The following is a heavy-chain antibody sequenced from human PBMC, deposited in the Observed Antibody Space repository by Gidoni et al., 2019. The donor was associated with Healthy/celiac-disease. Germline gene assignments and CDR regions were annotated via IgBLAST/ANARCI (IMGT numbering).Heavy chain of an antibody. V-gene: IGHV1-69*06. CDR3: ATPINFQVYWYFDL. Sequence: QVQLVQSGAAVKKPGSSVKVSCKASGGTFSSYAISWVRQAPGQGLGWMGGIIPIYGTANYAQKFQGRVTITADKSTSTAYMELSSLRSEDTAVYYCATPINFQVYWYFDLWGRGTLVTVSS. J-gene: IGHJ2*01. D-gene: IGHD1-1*01. CDR1: GGTFSSYA. CDR2: IIPIYGTA.